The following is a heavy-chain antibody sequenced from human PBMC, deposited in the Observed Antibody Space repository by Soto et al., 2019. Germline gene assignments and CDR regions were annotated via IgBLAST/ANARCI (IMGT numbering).Heavy chain of an antibody. V-gene: IGHV1-18*01. D-gene: IGHD3-22*01. Sequence: QVQLVQSGAEVKKPGASVKVSCKASGYTFTSYGISWVRQAPGQGLEWMGWISAYNGNTNYAQKLQGRVTMTTDSSTSTAYMELRSLRSDDTAVYYCARSAYYYDSSGSLLYWGQGTLVTVSS. J-gene: IGHJ4*02. CDR3: ARSAYYYDSSGSLLY. CDR2: ISAYNGNT. CDR1: GYTFTSYG.